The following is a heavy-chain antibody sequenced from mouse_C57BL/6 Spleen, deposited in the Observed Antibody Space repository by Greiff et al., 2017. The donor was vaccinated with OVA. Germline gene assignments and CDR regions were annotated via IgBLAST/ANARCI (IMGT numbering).Heavy chain of an antibody. V-gene: IGHV1-69*01. CDR3: ARDGIGLSYWYFDV. J-gene: IGHJ1*03. CDR1: GYTFTSYW. CDR2: IDPSDSYT. D-gene: IGHD1-1*01. Sequence: VQLQQPGAELVLPGASVKLSCKASGYTFTSYWMHWVKQRPGQGLEWIGEIDPSDSYTNYNQKFKGKSTLTVDKSSSTAYMQLSSLTAEDSAVYYCARDGIGLSYWYFDVWGTGTTVTVSS.